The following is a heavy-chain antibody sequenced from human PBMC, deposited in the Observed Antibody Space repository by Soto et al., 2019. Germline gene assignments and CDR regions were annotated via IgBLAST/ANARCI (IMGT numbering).Heavy chain of an antibody. Sequence: VHLVESGGGLVQPGGSLRLSCAASGFNFTNHWMHWVRQAPGKGLVWVSRITSDGKSKAYAESVKGRFAISRDNAKNTAYLQMTGLTVEDTAVYYCARESGDWPLNWFDPWGQGTLVTVSS. D-gene: IGHD2-21*02. CDR3: ARESGDWPLNWFDP. CDR1: GFNFTNHW. V-gene: IGHV3-74*01. J-gene: IGHJ5*02. CDR2: ITSDGKSK.